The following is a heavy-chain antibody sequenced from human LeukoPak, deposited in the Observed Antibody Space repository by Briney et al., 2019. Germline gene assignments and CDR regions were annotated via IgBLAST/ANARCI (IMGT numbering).Heavy chain of an antibody. CDR2: ISYDGNNK. V-gene: IGHV3-30*18. Sequence: GRSLRLSCAASGFTFSSYGMHWVRPAPGKGLEWVAVISYDGNNKYYADSVKGRFTISRDNSKNTLYLQMNSLRAEDTAVYYCAKYPKHSSGWLIYYYYYGMDVWGQGTTVTVSS. D-gene: IGHD6-19*01. CDR1: GFTFSSYG. J-gene: IGHJ6*02. CDR3: AKYPKHSSGWLIYYYYYGMDV.